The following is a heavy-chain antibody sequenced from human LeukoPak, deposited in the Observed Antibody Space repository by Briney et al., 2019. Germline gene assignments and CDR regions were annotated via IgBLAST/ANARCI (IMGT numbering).Heavy chain of an antibody. D-gene: IGHD3-10*01. V-gene: IGHV4-38-2*02. J-gene: IGHJ5*02. CDR3: ARAMVRGIVGWAPFELSNWFDP. CDR1: GDSITNGYY. CDR2: IYHDGST. Sequence: SETLSLTCTVSGDSITNGYYWGWIRQPPGKGLEWTACIYHDGSTHYSPSLRSRVTMSVDTSKNQFSLKLNSVTAADTAVYYCARAMVRGIVGWAPFELSNWFDPWGQGTLVTVSS.